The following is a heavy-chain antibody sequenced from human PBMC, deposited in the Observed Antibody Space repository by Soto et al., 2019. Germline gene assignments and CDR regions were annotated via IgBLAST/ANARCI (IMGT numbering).Heavy chain of an antibody. CDR3: AISRGYYYYGMDV. CDR2: IYYSGST. CDR1: GGSISSGGYY. V-gene: IGHV4-31*03. J-gene: IGHJ6*02. D-gene: IGHD3-3*02. Sequence: SETLSLTCTVSGGSISSGGYYWTWIRQHPGKGLEWIGYIYYSGSTYYNPSLKSRVTISLDTSKNQFSLKLSSVTAADTAMYYCAISRGYYYYGMDVWGQGTSVPVSS.